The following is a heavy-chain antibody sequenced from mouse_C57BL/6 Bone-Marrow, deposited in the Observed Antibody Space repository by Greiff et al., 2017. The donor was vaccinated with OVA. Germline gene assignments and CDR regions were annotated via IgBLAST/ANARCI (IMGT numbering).Heavy chain of an antibody. CDR2: LYPGNSDT. J-gene: IGHJ3*01. CDR1: GYTFTSYW. Sequence: EVQLQQSGTVLARPGASVKMSCKTSGYTFTSYWMHWVKQRPGQGLEWIGALYPGNSDTSYNQKFKGKAKLTAVTSASTAYMELSSLTNEDSAVYYCARSGGVDDDPSAAYWGQGTLVTVSA. V-gene: IGHV1-5*01. D-gene: IGHD6-1*01. CDR3: ARSGGVDDDPSAAY.